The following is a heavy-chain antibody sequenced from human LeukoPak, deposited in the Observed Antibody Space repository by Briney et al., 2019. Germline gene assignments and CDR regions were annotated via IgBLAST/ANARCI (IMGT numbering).Heavy chain of an antibody. CDR3: ASSYDSSGYYYVDDAFDI. V-gene: IGHV5-51*01. CDR2: IYPGDSDT. D-gene: IGHD3-22*01. J-gene: IGHJ3*02. Sequence: GESLKISCKGSGYSFTSYWIGWVRQMPGKGLEWMGIIYPGDSDTRRSPSFQGQVTISADKSISTAYLQWSSLKASDTAMYYCASSYDSSGYYYVDDAFDIWGQGTMVTVSS. CDR1: GYSFTSYW.